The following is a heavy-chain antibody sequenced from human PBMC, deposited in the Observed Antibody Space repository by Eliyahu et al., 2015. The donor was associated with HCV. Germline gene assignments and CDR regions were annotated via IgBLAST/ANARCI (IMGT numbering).Heavy chain of an antibody. CDR2: INPNSGGT. J-gene: IGHJ3*02. CDR1: GYTFTGYY. Sequence: QVQLVQSGAEVKKPGASVKVSCKASGYTFTGYYMHWVRQAPGQGLEWMGWINPNSGGTNYAQKFQGWVTMTRDTSISTAYMELSRLRSDDTAVYYCARSTYYYGSGSYSDDAFDIWGQGTMVTVSS. CDR3: ARSTYYYGSGSYSDDAFDI. V-gene: IGHV1-2*04. D-gene: IGHD3-10*01.